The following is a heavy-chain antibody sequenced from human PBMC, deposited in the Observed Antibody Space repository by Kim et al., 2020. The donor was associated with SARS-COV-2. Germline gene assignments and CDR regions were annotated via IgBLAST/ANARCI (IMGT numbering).Heavy chain of an antibody. CDR3: ASRPDTSAYYMYYFDY. CDR2: IYYTGST. CDR1: GGSVKNSDFY. D-gene: IGHD1-26*01. J-gene: IGHJ4*02. V-gene: IGHV4-39*01. Sequence: SETLSLTCTVSGGSVKNSDFYWGWIRQPPGKGLEWIGHIYYTGSTYHSPSLTSRITMSVDTSNNQFSLKLSSVTAADTAVYYCASRPDTSAYYMYYFDYWGQGTLVTVSS.